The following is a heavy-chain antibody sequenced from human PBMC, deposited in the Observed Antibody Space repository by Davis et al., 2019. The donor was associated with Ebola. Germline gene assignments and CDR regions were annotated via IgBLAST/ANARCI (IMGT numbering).Heavy chain of an antibody. J-gene: IGHJ6*04. CDR2: TYYNSKWYN. V-gene: IGHV6-1*01. Sequence: PSETLSLTCAISGDSVSSGGWNWIRQSPSRGLEWLGRTYYNSKWYNDYAVSVKSRITINPDTSKNQFSLQLSSVTPEDTGLYYCARGWLRAGMDVWGEGTTVTVSS. D-gene: IGHD5-18*01. CDR3: ARGWLRAGMDV. CDR1: GDSVSSGG.